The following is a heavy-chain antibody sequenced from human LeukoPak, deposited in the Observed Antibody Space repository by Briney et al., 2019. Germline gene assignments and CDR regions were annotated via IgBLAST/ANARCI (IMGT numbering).Heavy chain of an antibody. Sequence: GGSLRLSCAASGFTFSSYWMSWVRQAPGKGLEWVALISYDGSNEYYADFVRGRFTISRGNSKFTLYMQMNSLRAEDTAVYYCARVRAGYCTSTSCYTGMDVWGQGTTVTVSS. CDR2: ISYDGSNE. J-gene: IGHJ6*02. CDR1: GFTFSSYW. CDR3: ARVRAGYCTSTSCYTGMDV. V-gene: IGHV3-30*03. D-gene: IGHD2-2*01.